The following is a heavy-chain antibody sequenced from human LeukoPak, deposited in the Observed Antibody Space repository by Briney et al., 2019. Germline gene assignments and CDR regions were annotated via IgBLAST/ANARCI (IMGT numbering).Heavy chain of an antibody. Sequence: GGSLRLSCAASGFTFSSYEMNWVRQAPGKGLEWVSYISSSGSTIYYADSVKGRFTISRDNAKNSLHLQMNSLRAEDTAVYYCARVFIVVVPAATDYWGQGTLVTVSS. V-gene: IGHV3-48*03. J-gene: IGHJ4*02. CDR1: GFTFSSYE. CDR3: ARVFIVVVPAATDY. CDR2: ISSSGSTI. D-gene: IGHD2-2*01.